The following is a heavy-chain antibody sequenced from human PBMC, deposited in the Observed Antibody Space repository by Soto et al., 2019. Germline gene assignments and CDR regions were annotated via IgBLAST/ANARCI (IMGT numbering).Heavy chain of an antibody. J-gene: IGHJ5*02. CDR1: GFTFNDYF. Sequence: QVKLVQSGAEVKKPGASVNVSCRASGFTFNDYFLHWVRQAPGQGLAWMGWINPTRGSTHFAEKFEGWVTMTRDASITTVYLVINRLRSDDTAVYYCARVTATSPAAWLDPWGQGTLVTGSS. V-gene: IGHV1-2*04. CDR3: ARVTATSPAAWLDP. D-gene: IGHD4-4*01. CDR2: INPTRGST.